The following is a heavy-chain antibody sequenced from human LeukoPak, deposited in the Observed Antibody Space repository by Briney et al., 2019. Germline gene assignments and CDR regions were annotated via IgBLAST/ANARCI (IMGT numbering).Heavy chain of an antibody. CDR1: GGSISSYY. Sequence: SETLSLTCTVSGGSISSYYWSWIRQPAGKGLEWIGRIYTSGSTNYSPSLKSRVTMSVDTSKNQFSLKLSSVTAADTAVYYCARDSYQPYCSGGSCYSAVDWGQGTLVTVSS. CDR3: ARDSYQPYCSGGSCYSAVD. J-gene: IGHJ4*02. V-gene: IGHV4-4*07. D-gene: IGHD2-15*01. CDR2: IYTSGST.